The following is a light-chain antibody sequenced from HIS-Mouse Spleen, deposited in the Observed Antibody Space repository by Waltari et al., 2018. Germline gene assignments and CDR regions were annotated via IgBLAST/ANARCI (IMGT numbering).Light chain of an antibody. CDR1: QSVSSY. J-gene: IGKJ4*01. Sequence: LTQSPSFLSASVGDRATLSCRASQSVSSYLAWYQQKPGQAPRLLIYDASNRATGIPARFSGSGSGTDFTLTISSLEPEDFAVYYCQQRSNWPPTFGGGTKVEIK. CDR2: DAS. V-gene: IGKV3-11*01. CDR3: QQRSNWPPT.